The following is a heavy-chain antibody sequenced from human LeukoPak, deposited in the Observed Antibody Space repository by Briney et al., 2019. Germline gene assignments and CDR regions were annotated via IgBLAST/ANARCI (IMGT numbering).Heavy chain of an antibody. CDR1: GFTFSSYW. CDR3: ARLGGGLVIRDLDY. Sequence: GGSLRLSCAASGFTFSSYWMSWVRQAPGKGLEWVANIKQDGSEKYYVDSVKGRFTISRDNSKNTLYLQMNSLRAEDTAVYYCARLGGGLVIRDLDYWGQGTLVTVSS. CDR2: IKQDGSEK. D-gene: IGHD3-9*01. J-gene: IGHJ4*02. V-gene: IGHV3-7*05.